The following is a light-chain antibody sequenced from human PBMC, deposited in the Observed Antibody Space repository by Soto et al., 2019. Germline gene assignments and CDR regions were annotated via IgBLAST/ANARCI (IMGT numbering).Light chain of an antibody. J-gene: IGLJ2*01. Sequence: QSALTQPPSASGSPGQSVTISCTGTSSDVGGYNYVSWYQQHPGKAPKPMIYEVSKRPSGVPDRFSGSKSGNTASLTVSGLQAEDEADYYCSSYAGSNNVVFGGVTKVTVL. CDR3: SSYAGSNNVV. CDR2: EVS. V-gene: IGLV2-8*01. CDR1: SSDVGGYNY.